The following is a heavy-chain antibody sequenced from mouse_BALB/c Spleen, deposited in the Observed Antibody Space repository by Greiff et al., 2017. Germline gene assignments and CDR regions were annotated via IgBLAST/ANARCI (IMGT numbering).Heavy chain of an antibody. D-gene: IGHD2-2*01. V-gene: IGHV6-6*01. J-gene: IGHJ3*01. CDR2: IRSKGNNHAT. CDR1: GFSFSDAC. Sequence: EVKVEESGGGLVQPGGSLKLSCAASGFSFSDACMYWVRQSSEKGLVWFAVIRSKGNNHATYYAESVKGRFTISRAEPNSSVYLQLNSLSAEDTGIYYCTRRLIYYGYDVGTFAYWGQGTLVTVSA. CDR3: TRRLIYYGYDVGTFAY.